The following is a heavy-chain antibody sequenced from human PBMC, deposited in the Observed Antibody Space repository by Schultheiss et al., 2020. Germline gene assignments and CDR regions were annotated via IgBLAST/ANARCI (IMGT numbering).Heavy chain of an antibody. V-gene: IGHV4-34*01. J-gene: IGHJ5*02. CDR1: GGSFSGYY. CDR2: INHSGST. D-gene: IGHD3-10*01. CDR3: ARDKRYGSGSYYYNWFDP. Sequence: SETLSLTCAVYGGSFSGYYWSWIRQPPGKGLEWIGEINHSGSTNYNPSLKSRVTISVDTSKNQFSLKLSSVTAADTAVYYCARDKRYGSGSYYYNWFDPWGQGTLVTVSS.